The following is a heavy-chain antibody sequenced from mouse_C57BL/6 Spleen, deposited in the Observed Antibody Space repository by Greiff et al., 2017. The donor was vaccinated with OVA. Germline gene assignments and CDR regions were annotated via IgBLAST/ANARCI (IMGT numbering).Heavy chain of an antibody. J-gene: IGHJ2*01. D-gene: IGHD1-1*01. CDR2: INPNNGGT. CDR1: GYTFTDYY. Sequence: EVQLQQSGPELVKPGASVKISCKASGYTFTDYYMNWVKQSHGKSLEWIGDINPNNGGTSYNQKFKGKATLTVDKSSSTAYLELRSLTSEDSAVYYCARVDNYDGRADYWGQGTTLTVSS. CDR3: ARVDNYDGRADY. V-gene: IGHV1-26*01.